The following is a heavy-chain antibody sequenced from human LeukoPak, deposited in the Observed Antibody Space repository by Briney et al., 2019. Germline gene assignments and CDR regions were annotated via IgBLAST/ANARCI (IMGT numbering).Heavy chain of an antibody. CDR3: ARFERYCSSASCYYTFDP. Sequence: SVKVSCKASGGTFSSYAISWVRQAPGQGLEWMGGIIPIFGTANYAQKFQGRVTITTDESTGTAYMELSSLRSEDTAVYYCARFERYCSSASCYYTFDPWGQGTLVTVSS. CDR1: GGTFSSYA. V-gene: IGHV1-69*05. CDR2: IIPIFGTA. J-gene: IGHJ5*02. D-gene: IGHD2-2*01.